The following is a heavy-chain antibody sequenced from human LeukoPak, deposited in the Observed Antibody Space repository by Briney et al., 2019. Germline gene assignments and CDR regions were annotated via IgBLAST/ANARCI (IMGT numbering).Heavy chain of an antibody. V-gene: IGHV1-2*02. D-gene: IGHD7-27*01. CDR1: GHTFTGYY. J-gene: IGHJ4*02. CDR3: ARDLTGDFDY. Sequence: GASVKVSCKASGHTFTGYYMHWVRQAPGQGLEWMGWIHPDSGGTNYAQKFQGRVTMTRDTSISTAYMDLSRLRSDDTAVYYCARDLTGDFDYWGQGTLVTVSS. CDR2: IHPDSGGT.